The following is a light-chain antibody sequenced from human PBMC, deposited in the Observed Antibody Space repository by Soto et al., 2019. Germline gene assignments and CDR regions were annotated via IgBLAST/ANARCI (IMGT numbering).Light chain of an antibody. CDR1: QGISRR. V-gene: IGKV1-12*01. CDR2: TAA. CDR3: QQANSFPLT. Sequence: DIQMTQSPSSVSASVGDRVTITCRASQGISRRLAWYQQKPWKAPKLLIYTAASLQRGVPSRFSCSGSETDLTLTIASLQPEDFDYCQQANSFPLTCGGGTKVEI. J-gene: IGKJ4*01.